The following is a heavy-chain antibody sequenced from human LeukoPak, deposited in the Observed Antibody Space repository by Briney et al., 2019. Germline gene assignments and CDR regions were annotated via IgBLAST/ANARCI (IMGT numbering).Heavy chain of an antibody. D-gene: IGHD2-21*02. CDR1: GFSFSDAW. Sequence: GGSLRLSCAASGFSFSDAWMSWVRQAPGKGLEWVAVISYDGSNKYYADSVKGRFTISRDNSKNTLCLQMNSLRAEDTALYYCAKDIAAFCGGDCYHKGFDYWGQGTLVTVSS. CDR3: AKDIAAFCGGDCYHKGFDY. V-gene: IGHV3-30*18. J-gene: IGHJ4*02. CDR2: ISYDGSNK.